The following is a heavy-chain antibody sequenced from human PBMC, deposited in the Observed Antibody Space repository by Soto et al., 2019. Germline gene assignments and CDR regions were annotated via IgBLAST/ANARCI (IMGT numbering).Heavy chain of an antibody. CDR3: ARDLWVYYYDSSSDFDY. D-gene: IGHD3-22*01. CDR1: GFTFSSYW. V-gene: IGHV3-7*05. Sequence: GESLKISCAASGFTFSSYWMSWVRQAPGKGLEWVANIKQDGSEKYYVDSVKGRFTISRDNAKNSLYLQMNSLRAEDTAVYYCARDLWVYYYDSSSDFDYWGQGTLVTVSS. J-gene: IGHJ4*02. CDR2: IKQDGSEK.